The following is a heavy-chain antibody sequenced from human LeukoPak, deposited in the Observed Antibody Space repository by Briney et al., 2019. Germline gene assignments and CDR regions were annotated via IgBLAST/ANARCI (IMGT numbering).Heavy chain of an antibody. D-gene: IGHD3-16*01. CDR1: GFTFAGYA. Sequence: QPGGSLRLSCAASGFTFAGYAMTWVRQAPGKGLEWVSGISASGPSTYYADSVKGRFTVTRDNSKNTLCLLMNSLRVDDTAVYYCAKGKLWLPFDYWGQGTLVTVSS. J-gene: IGHJ4*02. V-gene: IGHV3-23*01. CDR3: AKGKLWLPFDY. CDR2: ISASGPST.